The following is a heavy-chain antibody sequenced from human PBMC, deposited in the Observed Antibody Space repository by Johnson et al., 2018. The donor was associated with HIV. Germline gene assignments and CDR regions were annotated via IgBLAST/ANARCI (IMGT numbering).Heavy chain of an antibody. Sequence: QVQLVESGGGVVQPGRSLRLSCAASGFTFSSYAMHWVRQAPGKGLEWVAVISYDGSNKYYADSVKGRFTISRDNSKNTLYLQMNSLRAEDTAVYYCARAIAAAGSSLEDDAWGQGTMVTVSS. D-gene: IGHD6-13*01. CDR2: ISYDGSNK. CDR3: ARAIAAAGSSLEDDA. J-gene: IGHJ3*01. V-gene: IGHV3-30*04. CDR1: GFTFSSYA.